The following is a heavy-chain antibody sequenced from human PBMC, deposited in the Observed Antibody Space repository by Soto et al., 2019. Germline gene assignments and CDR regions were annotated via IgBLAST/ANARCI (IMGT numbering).Heavy chain of an antibody. Sequence: GGSLRLSCAASGFTFSNYAMSWVRQAPGKGLEWVSAISGSGGSTYYADSVKGRFTISRDNPKNTLYLQMNSLRAEDTAVYHCAKDLWAARPNAFDIWGQGTMVTVSS. V-gene: IGHV3-23*01. CDR3: AKDLWAARPNAFDI. CDR2: ISGSGGST. CDR1: GFTFSNYA. J-gene: IGHJ3*02. D-gene: IGHD6-6*01.